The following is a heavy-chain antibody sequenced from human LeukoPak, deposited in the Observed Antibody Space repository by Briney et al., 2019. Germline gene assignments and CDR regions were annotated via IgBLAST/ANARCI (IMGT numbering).Heavy chain of an antibody. Sequence: ASVKVSCKASGYTFTSYYMHWVRQAPGRGLEWMGIINPSGGSTSYAQKFQGRVTMTRDTSTSTVYMELSSLRSEDTAVYYCARERSGYYYDSSGNPPSYWGQGTLVTVSS. CDR3: ARERSGYYYDSSGNPPSY. V-gene: IGHV1-46*01. J-gene: IGHJ4*02. CDR2: INPSGGST. CDR1: GYTFTSYY. D-gene: IGHD3-22*01.